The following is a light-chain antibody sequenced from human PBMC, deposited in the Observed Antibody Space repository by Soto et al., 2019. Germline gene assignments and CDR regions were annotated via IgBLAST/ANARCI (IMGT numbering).Light chain of an antibody. CDR3: SLYRVRSTTHYV. CDR1: SSDVGGYNY. V-gene: IGLV2-14*03. J-gene: IGLJ1*01. CDR2: YVS. Sequence: QSALTQPASLSGSPGQSITISCTGTSSDVGGYNYVSWYQQHPGKAPKLMIYYVSNRPSGVSNRFSGSKSGNTASLTISGLQAEDEVDYYCSLYRVRSTTHYVFGTGTKLTVL.